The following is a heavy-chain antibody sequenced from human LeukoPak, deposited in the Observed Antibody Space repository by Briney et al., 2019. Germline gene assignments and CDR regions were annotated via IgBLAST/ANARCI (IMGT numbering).Heavy chain of an antibody. D-gene: IGHD3-10*01. V-gene: IGHV4-59*08. J-gene: IGHJ6*02. CDR3: ARQRFGAYYYYYGMDV. CDR1: GGSFSGYY. CDR2: IYYSGST. Sequence: LETLSLTCAVYGGSFSGYYWSWIRQPPGKGLEWIGYIYYSGSTNYNPSLKSRVTISVDTSKNQFSLKLSSVTAADTAVYYCARQRFGAYYYYYGMDVWGQGTTVTVSS.